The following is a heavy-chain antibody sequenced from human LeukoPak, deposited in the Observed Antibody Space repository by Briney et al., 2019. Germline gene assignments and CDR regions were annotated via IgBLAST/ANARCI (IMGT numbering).Heavy chain of an antibody. CDR3: ARDRAEIVVVPAIPGWFDP. Sequence: SETLSLICTVSGGPISCGDYYWSWIRQRPGKGLEWIGYIYYSGSTYYNPSLKSRVTISVDTPKNQFSLKLSSVTAADTAVYYCARDRAEIVVVPAIPGWFDPWGQGTLVTVSS. CDR1: GGPISCGDYY. D-gene: IGHD2-2*01. CDR2: IYYSGST. V-gene: IGHV4-30-4*01. J-gene: IGHJ5*02.